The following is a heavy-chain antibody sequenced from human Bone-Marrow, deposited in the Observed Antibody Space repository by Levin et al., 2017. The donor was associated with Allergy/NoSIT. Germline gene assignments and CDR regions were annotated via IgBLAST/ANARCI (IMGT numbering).Heavy chain of an antibody. V-gene: IGHV4-59*01. Sequence: SETLSLTCTVSGGSISSYYWSWIRQPPGKGLEWIGYIYYSGSTNYNPSLKSRVTISVDTSKNQFSLKLSSVTAADTAVYYCARGRDYTDYWGQGTLVTVSS. CDR2: IYYSGST. CDR1: GGSISSYY. CDR3: ARGRDYTDY. J-gene: IGHJ4*02.